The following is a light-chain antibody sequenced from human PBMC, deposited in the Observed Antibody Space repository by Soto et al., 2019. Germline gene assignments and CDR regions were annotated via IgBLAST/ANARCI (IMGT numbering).Light chain of an antibody. Sequence: ALTQPPSASGSFGQSVTISCTGTRSDVGGYNYVSWYQQHPGKAPKLMIYEVSERPSGVPDRFSGSKSGNTASLTVSGLQADDEADYYCSSYSGTNYHYVFGTGTKVTVL. CDR2: EVS. J-gene: IGLJ1*01. V-gene: IGLV2-8*01. CDR1: RSDVGGYNY. CDR3: SSYSGTNYHYV.